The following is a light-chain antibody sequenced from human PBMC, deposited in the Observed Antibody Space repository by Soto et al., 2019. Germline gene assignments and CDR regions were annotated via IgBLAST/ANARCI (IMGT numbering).Light chain of an antibody. Sequence: QAVVTQPPSASGSPGQSVTISCTGTSSDVGGYNYVSWYQQHPGKAPKLMIYEVFKRPSGVPDRFSGSKSGNTASLTVSGLQAEDEADYYCSSYAGSNNYVFGTGTKLTVL. CDR3: SSYAGSNNYV. J-gene: IGLJ1*01. V-gene: IGLV2-8*01. CDR1: SSDVGGYNY. CDR2: EVF.